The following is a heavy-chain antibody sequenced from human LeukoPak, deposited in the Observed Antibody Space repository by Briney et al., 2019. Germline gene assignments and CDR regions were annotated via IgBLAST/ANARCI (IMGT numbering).Heavy chain of an antibody. CDR3: ATTSYYDSSGPPYFDY. CDR2: IYSGGST. V-gene: IGHV3-53*01. J-gene: IGHJ4*02. D-gene: IGHD3-22*01. Sequence: GGSLRLSCVVSGFTVSSNYMSWVRQALGKGLEWVSVIYSGGSTYYAGSVKGRFTISRDNSKNTLYLQMNSLRAEDTAVYYCATTSYYDSSGPPYFDYWGQGTLVTVSS. CDR1: GFTVSSNY.